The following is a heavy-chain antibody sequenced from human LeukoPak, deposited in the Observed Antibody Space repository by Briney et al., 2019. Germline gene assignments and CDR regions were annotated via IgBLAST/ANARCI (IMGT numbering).Heavy chain of an antibody. CDR1: GGSFSGYY. V-gene: IGHV4-34*01. CDR3: ARRNYYGSGSYRY. J-gene: IGHJ4*02. Sequence: SETLSLTCAVYGGSFSGYYWSWIRQPPGKGLEWIGEINHSGSTNYNPSLKSRVTISVDTSKNQFSLNLSSVTAADTAVYYCARRNYYGSGSYRYWGQGTLVTVSS. D-gene: IGHD3-10*01. CDR2: INHSGST.